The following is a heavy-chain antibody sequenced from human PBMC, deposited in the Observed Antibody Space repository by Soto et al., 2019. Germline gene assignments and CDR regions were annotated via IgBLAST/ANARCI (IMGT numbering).Heavy chain of an antibody. D-gene: IGHD3-3*01. Sequence: SVKVSFKASGGTFSSYAISWVRQAPGQGLGWMGGIIPIFGTANYAQKFQGRVTITADESTSTAYMELSSLRSEDTAVYYCARGRDFWSGSYNWFDPWGQGTLVTVSS. CDR3: ARGRDFWSGSYNWFDP. V-gene: IGHV1-69*13. CDR1: GGTFSSYA. CDR2: IIPIFGTA. J-gene: IGHJ5*02.